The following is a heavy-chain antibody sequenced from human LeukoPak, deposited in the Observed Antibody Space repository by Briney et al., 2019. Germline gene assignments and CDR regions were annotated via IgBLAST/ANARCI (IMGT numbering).Heavy chain of an antibody. D-gene: IGHD5-24*01. CDR2: IYYNGNT. J-gene: IGHJ4*02. Sequence: PSETLSLTCTVPGGSISSYYWSWIRQPPGKGLEWIGYIYYNGNTNYNPSFKSRVTMSVDTSKNHFSLNLTSVTAADTAVYYCARHCCRDGYKFDSWGQGTLVTVSS. CDR1: GGSISSYY. V-gene: IGHV4-59*08. CDR3: ARHCCRDGYKFDS.